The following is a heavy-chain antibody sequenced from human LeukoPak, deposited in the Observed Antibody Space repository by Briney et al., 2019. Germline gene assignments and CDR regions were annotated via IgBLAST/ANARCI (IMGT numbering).Heavy chain of an antibody. CDR3: ARGRGLPVRPPNEGFLDY. CDR1: GFTFSSYA. V-gene: IGHV3-23*01. D-gene: IGHD6-6*01. J-gene: IGHJ4*02. Sequence: GGSLRLSCAASGFTFSSYAMSWVRQAPGKGLERVSAISGSGGSTYYADSVKGRFTISRDNSKNTLYLQMNSLRAEDTAVYYCARGRGLPVRPPNEGFLDYWGRGTLVTVSS. CDR2: ISGSGGST.